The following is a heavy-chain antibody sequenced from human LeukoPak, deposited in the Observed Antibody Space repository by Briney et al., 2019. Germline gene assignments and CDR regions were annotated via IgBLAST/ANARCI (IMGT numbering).Heavy chain of an antibody. D-gene: IGHD1-26*01. V-gene: IGHV4-4*07. CDR1: GGSISSYY. CDR2: IYTSGST. CDR3: AIRGSSPRRGYFDY. Sequence: SETLSLTCTVSGGSISSYYWSWIRQPAGKGLEWIGRIYTSGSTNYNPSLESRVTMSVDTSENQFSLKLSSVTAADTAVYYRAIRGSSPRRGYFDYWGQGTLVTVSS. J-gene: IGHJ4*02.